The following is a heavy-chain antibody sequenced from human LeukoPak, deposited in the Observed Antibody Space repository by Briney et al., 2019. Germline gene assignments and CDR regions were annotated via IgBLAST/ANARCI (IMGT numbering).Heavy chain of an antibody. CDR2: ISYEGNNK. CDR1: GFNFSNYA. CDR3: ARDYSSGWALYWYFDL. D-gene: IGHD6-19*01. Sequence: PGRSLRLSCAASGFNFSNYAMHWVRQAPGKGLEWVAVISYEGNNKYYADSVKGRFTISRDNAKNSLYLQMNSLRAEDTAVYYCARDYSSGWALYWYFDLWGRGTLVTVSS. J-gene: IGHJ2*01. V-gene: IGHV3-30*04.